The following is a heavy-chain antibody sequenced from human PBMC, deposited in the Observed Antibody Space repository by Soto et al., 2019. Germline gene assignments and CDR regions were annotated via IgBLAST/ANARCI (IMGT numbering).Heavy chain of an antibody. CDR1: GCNFSSYW. V-gene: IGHV3-74*01. J-gene: IGHJ4*02. D-gene: IGHD3-22*01. CDR3: ARVRSKYYYDSSGGLAY. CDR2: INSDGSST. Sequence: GGSLRLSCAASGCNFSSYWMHWVRQAPGKGLVWVSRINSDGSSTSYADSVKGRFTISRDNAKNTLYLQMNSLRAEDTAVYYCARVRSKYYYDSSGGLAYWGQRTLVTVSS.